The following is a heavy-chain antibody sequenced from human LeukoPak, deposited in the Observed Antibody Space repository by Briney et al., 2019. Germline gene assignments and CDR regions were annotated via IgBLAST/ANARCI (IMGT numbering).Heavy chain of an antibody. CDR1: GYTFTSYA. D-gene: IGHD4-17*01. CDR3: AGGHHYGDERGLDAFDI. V-gene: IGHV1-3*01. Sequence: ASVKVSCKASGYTFTSYAMHWVRQAPGQRLEWMGWINAGNGNTKYSQKFQGRVTITRDTSASTAYMELSSLRSEDTAVYYCAGGHHYGDERGLDAFDIWGQGTMVTVS. J-gene: IGHJ3*02. CDR2: INAGNGNT.